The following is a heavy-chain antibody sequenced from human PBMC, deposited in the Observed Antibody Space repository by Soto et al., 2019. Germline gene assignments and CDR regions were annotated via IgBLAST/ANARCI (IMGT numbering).Heavy chain of an antibody. D-gene: IGHD6-13*01. CDR1: GGSFSGYY. J-gene: IGHJ5*02. CDR2: INHSGST. CDR3: ARRSQQQLVRGVNWFDP. V-gene: IGHV4-34*01. Sequence: SETLSLTCAVYGGSFSGYYWSWIRQPPGKGLEWIGEINHSGSTNYNPSLKSRVTISVDTSKNQFSLKLSSVTAADTAVCYCARRSQQQLVRGVNWFDPWGQGTLVTVSS.